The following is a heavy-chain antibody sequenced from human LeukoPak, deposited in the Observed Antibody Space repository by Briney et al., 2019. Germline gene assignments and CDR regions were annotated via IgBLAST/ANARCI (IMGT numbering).Heavy chain of an antibody. D-gene: IGHD1-26*01. CDR2: LNSSSSTI. CDR1: GFTFCSYS. CDR3: ARGGRKDPYSGSYYGRGTY. V-gene: IGHV3-48*01. Sequence: PGGSLRLYCAGSGFTFCSYSMNWVGQAPGMGREWVSYLNSSSSTIYYADSVKGRFTISRDNAKNSLYLQMDSLRAEDTAVYYCARGGRKDPYSGSYYGRGTYWGQGTLVTVSS. J-gene: IGHJ4*02.